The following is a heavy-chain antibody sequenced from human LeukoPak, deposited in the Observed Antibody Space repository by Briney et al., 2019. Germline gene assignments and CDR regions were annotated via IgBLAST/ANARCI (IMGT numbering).Heavy chain of an antibody. V-gene: IGHV3-30*18. CDR2: ISHDGNNK. Sequence: GRPLRLSCAASGFTFSGYGMHWVRLSPGKGLEWVTLISHDGNNKYYADSVKGRFTISRDNSENTLYLQMNRLRTEDTAVYYCAKGAESCTNTSCRIEIWGQGTMVTVSS. CDR3: AKGAESCTNTSCRIEI. D-gene: IGHD2-2*01. CDR1: GFTFSGYG. J-gene: IGHJ3*02.